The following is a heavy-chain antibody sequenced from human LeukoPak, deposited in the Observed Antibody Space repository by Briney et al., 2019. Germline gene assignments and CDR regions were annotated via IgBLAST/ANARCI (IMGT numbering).Heavy chain of an antibody. V-gene: IGHV4-59*12. CDR2: IYYSGST. Sequence: KPSETLSLTCTVSGGSISSYYWSWIRQPPGKGLEWIGYIYYSGSTNYNPSLKSRVTISVDTSKNQFSLKLSSVTAADTAVYYCAIETAAAVVYWGQGTLVTVSS. J-gene: IGHJ4*02. D-gene: IGHD6-13*01. CDR1: GGSISSYY. CDR3: AIETAAAVVY.